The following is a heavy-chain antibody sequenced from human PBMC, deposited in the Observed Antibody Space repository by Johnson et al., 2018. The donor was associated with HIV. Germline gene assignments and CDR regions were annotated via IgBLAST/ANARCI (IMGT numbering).Heavy chain of an antibody. J-gene: IGHJ3*02. V-gene: IGHV3-20*04. CDR1: GFTFDDYG. CDR3: ARAVRTGPSPGFVFDI. Sequence: GQLVESGGGVVRPGGSLRLSCEASGFTFDDYGMSWVRQAPGKGLEWVSDINWNGGSTRYTDSVKGRFTISRDNAKRSFYLQMNTLRAEDTALYYCARAVRTGPSPGFVFDIWGQGTMVTVSS. CDR2: INWNGGST. D-gene: IGHD1-1*01.